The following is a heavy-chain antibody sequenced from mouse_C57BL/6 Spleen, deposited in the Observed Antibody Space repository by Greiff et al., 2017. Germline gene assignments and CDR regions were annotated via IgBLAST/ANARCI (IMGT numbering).Heavy chain of an antibody. CDR1: GYAFSSSW. CDR2: MYPGDGDT. V-gene: IGHV1-82*01. Sequence: QVQLQQSGPELVKPGASVKISCKASGYAFSSSWMNWVKQRPGKGLEWIGRMYPGDGDTNYNGKFKGKATLTADKSSSTAYMQLSSLTSEDSAVYFCARYYDYDGYAMDYWGQGTSVTVSS. CDR3: ARYYDYDGYAMDY. J-gene: IGHJ4*01. D-gene: IGHD2-4*01.